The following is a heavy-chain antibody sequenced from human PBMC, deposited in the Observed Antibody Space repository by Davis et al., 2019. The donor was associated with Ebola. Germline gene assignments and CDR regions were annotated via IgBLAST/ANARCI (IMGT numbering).Heavy chain of an antibody. CDR3: TRRELEAFDI. CDR2: IRSKANSYAT. J-gene: IGHJ3*02. D-gene: IGHD1-26*01. V-gene: IGHV3-73*01. Sequence: GESLKISCAASGFTFSGSAMHWVRQASGKGLEWVGRIRSKANSYATAYAASVKGRFTISRDDSKNTAYLQMNSLKTEDTAVYYCTRRELEAFDIWGQGTMVTVSS. CDR1: GFTFSGSA.